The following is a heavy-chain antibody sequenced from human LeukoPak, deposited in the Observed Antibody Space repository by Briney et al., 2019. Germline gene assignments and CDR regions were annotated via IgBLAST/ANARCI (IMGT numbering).Heavy chain of an antibody. J-gene: IGHJ4*02. CDR3: PAPDNFTVFDY. CDR1: GFTFSDYY. CDR2: ISSSGSTI. V-gene: IGHV3-11*01. Sequence: PGGSLRLSCAASGFTFSDYYMSWIRQAPGKGLEWVSYISSSGSTIYYADSVKGRFTISRDNAKNSLYLQMNSLRAEDTAVYYCPAPDNFTVFDYWGQGPLVTVPS. D-gene: IGHD1-20*01.